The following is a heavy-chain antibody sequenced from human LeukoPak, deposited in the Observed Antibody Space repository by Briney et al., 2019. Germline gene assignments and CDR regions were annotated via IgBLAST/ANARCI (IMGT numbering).Heavy chain of an antibody. CDR1: GGSISSSSYY. D-gene: IGHD6-19*01. CDR2: IYYSGST. CDR3: ARYDVGWYYFDY. J-gene: IGHJ4*02. Sequence: SETLSLTCTVSGGSISSSSYYWGWIRQPPGKGLEWIGSIYYSGSTYYNPSLKGRVTISVDTSKNQFSLKLSSVTAADTAVYYCARYDVGWYYFDYWGQGTLVTVSS. V-gene: IGHV4-39*07.